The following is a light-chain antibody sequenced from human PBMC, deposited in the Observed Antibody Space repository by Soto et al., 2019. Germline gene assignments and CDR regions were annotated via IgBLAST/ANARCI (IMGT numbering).Light chain of an antibody. CDR2: DVN. Sequence: QSALTQPRSVSGSPGQSVTISCTGTSSGVGGYNYVSWYQQHPGKAPKLMIYDVNKRPSGVPGRFSGSKSGNTASLTISGLQSEDEADYYCCSYAGSYNYVFGTGTKVTVL. CDR1: SSGVGGYNY. CDR3: CSYAGSYNYV. J-gene: IGLJ1*01. V-gene: IGLV2-11*01.